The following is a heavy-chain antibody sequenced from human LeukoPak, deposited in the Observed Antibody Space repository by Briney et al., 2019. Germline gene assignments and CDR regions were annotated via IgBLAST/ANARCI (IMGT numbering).Heavy chain of an antibody. CDR3: ASCRDGYNPDY. J-gene: IGHJ4*02. D-gene: IGHD5-24*01. CDR1: GYTFTSYG. CDR2: ISAYNGNT. Sequence: GASVKVSCKASGYTFTSYGISWVRQAPGQGLEWMGWISAYNGNTNYAQKLQGRVTITADESTSTAYMELSSLRSEDTAVYYCASCRDGYNPDYWGQGTLVTVSS. V-gene: IGHV1-18*01.